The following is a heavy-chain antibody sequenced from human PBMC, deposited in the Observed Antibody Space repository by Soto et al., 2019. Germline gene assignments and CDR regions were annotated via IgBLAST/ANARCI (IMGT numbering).Heavy chain of an antibody. J-gene: IGHJ4*02. V-gene: IGHV5-10-1*03. CDR1: GYSFTSSW. CDR2: IDPSDSYI. D-gene: IGHD6-6*01. CDR3: ARRGSSSSFFYDS. Sequence: EVQLVQSGAEVKKPGESLRISCQGSGYSFTSSWISWVRQMPGEGLEWMGRIDPSDSYINYSPSFQGRVTISADKSISTAYLQWSSLKVSDTAMYYCARRGSSSSFFYDSWGQGTLVTVSS.